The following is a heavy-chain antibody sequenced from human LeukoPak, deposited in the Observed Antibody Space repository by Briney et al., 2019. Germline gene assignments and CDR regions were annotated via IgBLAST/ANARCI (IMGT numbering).Heavy chain of an antibody. Sequence: SETLSLTCTVSGGSISSSSYYWGWLRQPPGKGLEWIGSIYYSGSTYYNPSLKSRVTISVDTSKNQFSLKLSSVTAADTAVYYCARHGTTAALFDPWGQGTLVTVSS. D-gene: IGHD6-13*01. J-gene: IGHJ5*02. V-gene: IGHV4-39*01. CDR3: ARHGTTAALFDP. CDR1: GGSISSSSYY. CDR2: IYYSGST.